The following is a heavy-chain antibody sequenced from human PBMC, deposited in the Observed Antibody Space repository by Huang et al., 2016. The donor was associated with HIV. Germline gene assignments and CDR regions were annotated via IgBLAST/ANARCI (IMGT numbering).Heavy chain of an antibody. CDR2: IYPADSDT. J-gene: IGHJ6*02. Sequence: EEQLVQSGAEVKKPGESLKISCEGSGYSFAKYWIGWVRQMPGKGLEWMGIIYPADSDTRHSPSFQGQVSISADKSISTAYLQWSSLKASDTAMYYCARLDTARNYYYYGLDVWGQGTSVSVSS. CDR3: ARLDTARNYYYYGLDV. CDR1: GYSFAKYW. D-gene: IGHD5-18*01. V-gene: IGHV5-51*01.